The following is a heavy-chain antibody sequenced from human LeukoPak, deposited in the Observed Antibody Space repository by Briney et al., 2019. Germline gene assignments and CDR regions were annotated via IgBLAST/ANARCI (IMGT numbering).Heavy chain of an antibody. D-gene: IGHD1-26*01. CDR2: INSDGGTT. CDR3: ARRSSGSPPYYFDY. CDR1: GFTFSSYW. V-gene: IGHV3-74*01. Sequence: QPGGSLRLSCAASGFTFSSYWMHWVRQAPGKGLVWVSRINSDGGTTNYADYVKGRFTISRDNAKNTLYLQMNSLRAEDTAVYYCARRSSGSPPYYFDYWGQGTLVTVSS. J-gene: IGHJ4*02.